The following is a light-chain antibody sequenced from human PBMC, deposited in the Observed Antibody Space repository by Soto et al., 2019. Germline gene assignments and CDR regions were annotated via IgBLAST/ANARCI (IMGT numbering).Light chain of an antibody. CDR1: QSVSSSY. J-gene: IGKJ1*01. Sequence: EIVLTQSPGTLSLSPGERDTLSCRASQSVSSSYLAWYQQKPGQAPRLLIYGASSRATGIPDRFSGSGSGKDFTLTISRLEPEDVAVYYCQQYGSSPRTFGQGTKVEIK. V-gene: IGKV3-20*01. CDR3: QQYGSSPRT. CDR2: GAS.